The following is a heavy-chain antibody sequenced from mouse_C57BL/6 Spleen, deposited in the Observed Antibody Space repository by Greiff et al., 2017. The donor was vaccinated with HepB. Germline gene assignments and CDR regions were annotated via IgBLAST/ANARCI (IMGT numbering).Heavy chain of an antibody. CDR3: ARVFGSPYAMDY. CDR1: GYTFTDYY. J-gene: IGHJ4*01. D-gene: IGHD1-1*01. Sequence: EVQLQQSGPELVKPGASVKISCKASGYTFTDYYMNWVKQSHGKSLEWIGDINPNNGGTSYNQKFKGKATLTVDKSSSTAYMELRSLTSEDSAVYYCARVFGSPYAMDYWGQGTSVTVSS. V-gene: IGHV1-26*01. CDR2: INPNNGGT.